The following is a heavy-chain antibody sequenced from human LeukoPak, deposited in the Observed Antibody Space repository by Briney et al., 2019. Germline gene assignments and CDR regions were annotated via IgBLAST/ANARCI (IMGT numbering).Heavy chain of an antibody. D-gene: IGHD4-17*01. CDR2: ISYDGSNK. CDR3: AGINDYGDPTGAFDI. J-gene: IGHJ3*02. Sequence: PGRSLRLSCAASGFTFISYAMHWVRQAPGKGLEWVAVISYDGSNKYYTDSVKGRFTISRDNAKNSLFLQMNSLRAEDTAVYYCAGINDYGDPTGAFDIWGQGTMVTVSS. V-gene: IGHV3-30*04. CDR1: GFTFISYA.